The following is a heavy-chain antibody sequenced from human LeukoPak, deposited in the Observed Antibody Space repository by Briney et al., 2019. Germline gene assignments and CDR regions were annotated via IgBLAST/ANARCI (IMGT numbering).Heavy chain of an antibody. CDR3: ARAVVVAPVGYYYYMDV. CDR2: ISAYNGNT. J-gene: IGHJ6*03. CDR1: GYTFTSYG. D-gene: IGHD2-15*01. Sequence: ASVKVSCKASGYTFTSYGISWVRQAPGQGLEWMGWISAYNGNTNYAQKLQGRVTMTTGTSTSTAYMELRSLRSDDTAVYYCARAVVVAPVGYYYYMDVWGKGTTVTVSS. V-gene: IGHV1-18*01.